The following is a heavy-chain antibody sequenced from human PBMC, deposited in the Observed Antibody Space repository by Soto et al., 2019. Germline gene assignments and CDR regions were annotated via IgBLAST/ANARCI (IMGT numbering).Heavy chain of an antibody. V-gene: IGHV3-23*01. CDR2: ISGSGGST. CDR3: AKGYCSSTSCYYFDY. D-gene: IGHD2-2*01. J-gene: IGHJ4*02. CDR1: GFTFSSYV. Sequence: EVQLLESGGGLVQPGGSLRFSCAASGFTFSSYVMSWVRQAPGKGLEWVSAISGSGGSTYYADAVKGRFTISRDNTKNTLYLQMNSLRAEDTAVYYCAKGYCSSTSCYYFDYWGQGTLVTVSS.